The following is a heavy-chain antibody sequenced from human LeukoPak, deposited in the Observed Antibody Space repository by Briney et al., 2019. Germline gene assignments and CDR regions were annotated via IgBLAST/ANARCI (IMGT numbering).Heavy chain of an antibody. V-gene: IGHV4-59*12. Sequence: PSETLSLTCTVSGGSFSSYYWTWIRQPPGKGLEWIGYIDHSGSTNYNPSLKSHVSISSDTSKNQFSLKLSSVTAADTAVYYCARRPYSSSPPNWFDPWGQGTLVTVSS. CDR3: ARRPYSSSPPNWFDP. CDR1: GGSFSSYY. J-gene: IGHJ5*02. CDR2: IDHSGST. D-gene: IGHD6-13*01.